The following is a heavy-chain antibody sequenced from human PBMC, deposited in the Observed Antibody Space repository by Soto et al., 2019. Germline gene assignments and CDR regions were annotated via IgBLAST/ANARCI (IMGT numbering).Heavy chain of an antibody. D-gene: IGHD6-19*01. V-gene: IGHV4-39*01. CDR2: IHSSGST. J-gene: IGHJ5*02. Sequence: SETLSLTCTASGDSIGTTHFYWAWIRPSQGKGLEWIGNIHSSGSTYYMPSLRSRVTLSVDTSKNQFSLRSEDTAVYYCARASGRGWYNWFDPWGQGTLVTSPQ. CDR3: ARASGRGWYNWFDP. CDR1: GDSIGTTHFY.